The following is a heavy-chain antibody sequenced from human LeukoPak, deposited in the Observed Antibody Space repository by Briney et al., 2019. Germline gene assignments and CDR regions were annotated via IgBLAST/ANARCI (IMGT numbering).Heavy chain of an antibody. Sequence: SETLSLTCSVSGGSISINSYYWDWIRQSPGKGLEWLGSLNFRGNTYYNPSLKSRVSISVDTSKNQFYLRLNSVTAADTAVYFCARQSSPFYFVDYWGQGIPVTVSS. D-gene: IGHD2/OR15-2a*01. CDR1: GGSISINSYY. CDR3: ARQSSPFYFVDY. V-gene: IGHV4-39*07. CDR2: LNFRGNT. J-gene: IGHJ4*02.